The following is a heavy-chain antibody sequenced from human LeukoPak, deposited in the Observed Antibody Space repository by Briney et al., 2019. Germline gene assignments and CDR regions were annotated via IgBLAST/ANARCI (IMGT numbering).Heavy chain of an antibody. Sequence: GASVKVSCKASGYTSTSYGISWVRQAPGQGLEWMGWISAYNGNTNYAQKLQGRVTMTTDTSTSTAYMELRSLRSDDTAVYYCARRGYSYGPDLYYYYYGMDVWGQGTTVTVSS. CDR3: ARRGYSYGPDLYYYYYGMDV. J-gene: IGHJ6*02. CDR2: ISAYNGNT. D-gene: IGHD5-18*01. V-gene: IGHV1-18*01. CDR1: GYTSTSYG.